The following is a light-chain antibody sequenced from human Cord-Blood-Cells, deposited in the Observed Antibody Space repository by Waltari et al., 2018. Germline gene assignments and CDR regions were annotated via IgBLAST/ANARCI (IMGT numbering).Light chain of an antibody. J-gene: IGLJ1*01. CDR2: DVS. Sequence: QSALTQPASVSGSPGQSITISCTGTSSDVGGYNYVSWYQQHPGNAPKLLVYDVSKRPAGVSVRFSGSRSGNTASLTISGLQAEDEADYYCSSYTSSSTYVFGTGTKVTVL. CDR3: SSYTSSSTYV. CDR1: SSDVGGYNY. V-gene: IGLV2-14*01.